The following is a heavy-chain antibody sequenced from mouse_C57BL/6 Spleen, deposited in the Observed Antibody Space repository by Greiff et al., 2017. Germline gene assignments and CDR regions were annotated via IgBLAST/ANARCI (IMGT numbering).Heavy chain of an antibody. CDR2: ISYDGSN. D-gene: IGHD2-4*01. Sequence: VQLQQSGPGLVKPSQSLSLTCSVTGYSITSGYYWNWIRQFPGNKLEWMGYISYDGSNNYNPSLKNRISITRDTSKNQFFLKLNSVTTEDTATYYCARGGVYHYDYFDYWGQGTTLTVSS. J-gene: IGHJ2*01. CDR1: GYSITSGYY. V-gene: IGHV3-6*01. CDR3: ARGGVYHYDYFDY.